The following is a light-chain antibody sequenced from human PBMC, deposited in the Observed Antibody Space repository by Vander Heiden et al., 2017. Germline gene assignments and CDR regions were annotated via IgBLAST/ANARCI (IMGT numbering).Light chain of an antibody. J-gene: IGKJ2*01. CDR1: QGITSA. CDR3: QQFSIYPRT. V-gene: IGKV1-13*02. Sequence: FLFSLSPSALSTAVEGRVTMTCRASQGITSALAWYQQKPGKRPELLIYDATSLETGVPLRFSGSGSGTDFTLTISSLQPEDAATYYCQQFSIYPRTFGQGTKLEIK. CDR2: DAT.